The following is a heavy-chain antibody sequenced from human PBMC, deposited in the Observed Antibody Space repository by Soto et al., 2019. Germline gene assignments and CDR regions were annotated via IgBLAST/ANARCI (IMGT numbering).Heavy chain of an antibody. J-gene: IGHJ4*02. V-gene: IGHV3-43*01. CDR2: IRWDGGDT. CDR3: AKGKYYFDY. Sequence: EVQLVESGGLVVQPGGSLRLSCAASGLTLDEYTMHWVRHTPGKGLEWVSVIRWDGGDTDYADSVKGRFTISKDNNKNSLYLQMNSLRTDDTALYYCAKGKYYFDYWGQGTLVTVSS. CDR1: GLTLDEYT.